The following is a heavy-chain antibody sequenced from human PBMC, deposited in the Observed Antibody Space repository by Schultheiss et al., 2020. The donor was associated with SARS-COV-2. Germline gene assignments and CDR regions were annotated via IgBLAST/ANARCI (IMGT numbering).Heavy chain of an antibody. CDR1: GFTFKNYA. CDR2: ISGSGDYI. CDR3: ARYIAAAVTPDY. D-gene: IGHD6-13*01. J-gene: IGHJ4*02. V-gene: IGHV3-21*01. Sequence: GGSLRLSCAASGFTFKNYAMSWVRQAPGQGLEWVSSISGSGDYIYYADSVRGRFTISRDNSKNTLYLQMNSLRAEDTAVYYCARYIAAAVTPDYWGQGTLVTVSS.